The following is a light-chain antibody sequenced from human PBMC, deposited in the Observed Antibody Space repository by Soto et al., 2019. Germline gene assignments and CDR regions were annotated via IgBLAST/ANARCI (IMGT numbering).Light chain of an antibody. V-gene: IGKV3-15*01. CDR3: QQYNNWPPMYT. CDR2: GAS. Sequence: EIVMTQSPATLSVSPGERATLSCRASQSVSSNLAWYQQKPGQAPRLLIYGASTRATGIPARFSGSGSGTAFTLTVSCVQSEDFAVYYCQQYNNWPPMYTFGQGTKLEIK. J-gene: IGKJ2*01. CDR1: QSVSSN.